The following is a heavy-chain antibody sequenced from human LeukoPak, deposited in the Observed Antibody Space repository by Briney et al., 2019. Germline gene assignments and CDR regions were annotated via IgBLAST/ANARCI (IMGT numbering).Heavy chain of an antibody. D-gene: IGHD5-18*01. CDR3: ARDAPGNTALDY. Sequence: PGGSLRLSCVASGFIFRSYGIHWVRQAPGKGLEWVTFIHFDGSNEYYADFVKGRFTISRDNSKNTVYLQMNSLRAEDTAVYYCARDAPGNTALDYWGQGTLVTVSS. J-gene: IGHJ4*02. CDR2: IHFDGSNE. V-gene: IGHV3-30*02. CDR1: GFIFRSYG.